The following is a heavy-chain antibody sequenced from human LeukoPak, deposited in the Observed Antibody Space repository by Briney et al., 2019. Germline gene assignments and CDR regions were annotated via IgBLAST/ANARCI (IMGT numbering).Heavy chain of an antibody. J-gene: IGHJ6*02. CDR3: AATYSSGWYDLTYYYYGMDV. V-gene: IGHV1-58*02. D-gene: IGHD6-13*01. CDR2: IVVGSGNT. Sequence: ASVKVSCKASGFTFTSSAMQWVRQARGQRLEWIGLIVVGSGNTNYAQKFQERVTITRDMSTSTAYMELSSLRSEDTAVYYCAATYSSGWYDLTYYYYGMDVWGQGTTVTVSS. CDR1: GFTFTSSA.